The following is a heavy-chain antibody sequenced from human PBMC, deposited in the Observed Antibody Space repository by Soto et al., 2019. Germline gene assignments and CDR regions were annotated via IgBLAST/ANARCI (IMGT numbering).Heavy chain of an antibody. D-gene: IGHD1-26*01. V-gene: IGHV4-4*02. J-gene: IGHJ4*02. CDR1: GGFISSSNW. CDR3: AGNSGTYAFDY. Sequence: QVQLQESGPGLVKPSGTLSLTCAVSGGFISSSNWWSWVRQPPGKGLEWIGEIYPSGTTNYNPSLKXXVTISVEKSKHQFSLKLNSVTAADTAVYYCAGNSGTYAFDYWGQGTLVTVSS. CDR2: IYPSGTT.